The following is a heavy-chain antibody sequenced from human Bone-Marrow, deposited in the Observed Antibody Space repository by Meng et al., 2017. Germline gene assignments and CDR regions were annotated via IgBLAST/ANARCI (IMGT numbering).Heavy chain of an antibody. CDR1: GASVSSGYW. Sequence: QVQLQESGPGLVKPSGSLSLTCCVSGASVSSGYWWTWVRQPPGKGLEWIGEFHHSGTTNYNPSLRSRVTISVDTSKNQFSLRLTSVTAADTAVYYCAASPGWWRIDSWGQGTLVTVSS. V-gene: IGHV4-4*02. D-gene: IGHD6-19*01. CDR3: AASPGWWRIDS. CDR2: FHHSGTT. J-gene: IGHJ4*02.